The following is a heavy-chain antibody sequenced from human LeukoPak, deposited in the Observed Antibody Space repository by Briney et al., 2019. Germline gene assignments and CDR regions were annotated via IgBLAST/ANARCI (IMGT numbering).Heavy chain of an antibody. CDR1: GFTFRSYS. D-gene: IGHD4-17*01. V-gene: IGHV3-48*02. CDR3: AREKVGDADYVIDY. J-gene: IGHJ4*02. Sequence: GGSLRLSCAASGFTFRSYSMNWVRQAPGKGLEWISYISSSSRTIYYADSVKGRFTISRDNAKNSLYLQMNSLRDEDTAVYYCAREKVGDADYVIDYWGQGTLVTVSS. CDR2: ISSSSRTI.